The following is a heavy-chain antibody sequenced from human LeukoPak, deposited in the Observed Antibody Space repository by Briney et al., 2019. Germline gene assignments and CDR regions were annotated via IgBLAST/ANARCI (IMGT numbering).Heavy chain of an antibody. D-gene: IGHD2-15*01. CDR2: INPNSGGT. CDR1: GYTFTGYY. CDR3: ARLYCSGGSCYPGDSVDY. Sequence: ASVKVSCKASGYTFTGYYMHWVRQAPGQGLEWMGWINPNSGGTNYAQKFQGRVTMTRDTSFSTAYMELSRLRSDDTAVYYCARLYCSGGSCYPGDSVDYWGQGTLVTVSS. V-gene: IGHV1-2*02. J-gene: IGHJ4*02.